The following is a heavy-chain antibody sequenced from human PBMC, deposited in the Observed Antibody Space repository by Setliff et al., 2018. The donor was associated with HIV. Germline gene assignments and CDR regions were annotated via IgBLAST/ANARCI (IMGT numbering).Heavy chain of an antibody. Sequence: GGSLRLSCAASGFSFSNYGMHWVRQAPGKGLEWVAVIWYDGSNKYYADSVKGRFTISRDNSKNTLYVQMNSLRAEDTAVYYCARDARWNYVGFDYWGQGTLVTVSS. D-gene: IGHD1-7*01. V-gene: IGHV3-33*01. CDR3: ARDARWNYVGFDY. CDR1: GFSFSNYG. CDR2: IWYDGSNK. J-gene: IGHJ4*02.